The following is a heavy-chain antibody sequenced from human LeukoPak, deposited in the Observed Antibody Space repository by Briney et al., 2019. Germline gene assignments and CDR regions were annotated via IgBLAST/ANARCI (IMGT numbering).Heavy chain of an antibody. D-gene: IGHD1-26*01. CDR2: ISSSSSTI. Sequence: GGSLRLSCAASGFTFSSYSMNWVRQAPGKGLEWVSYISSSSSTIYYADSVKGRFTISRDNAKNSLYLQMNSLRAEDTAVYYCARDRIVGATIGAFDIWGQGTMVTVSS. CDR1: GFTFSSYS. J-gene: IGHJ3*02. V-gene: IGHV3-48*01. CDR3: ARDRIVGATIGAFDI.